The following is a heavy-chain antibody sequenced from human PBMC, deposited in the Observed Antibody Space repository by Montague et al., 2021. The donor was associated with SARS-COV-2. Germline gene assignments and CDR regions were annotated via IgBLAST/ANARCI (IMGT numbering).Heavy chain of an antibody. CDR2: IYWDDDK. CDR1: GFSLSTSGVG. CDR3: ARRITIYAFDI. D-gene: IGHD3-3*01. Sequence: ALVKPTQTLTLTCTFSGFSLSTSGVGVGWIRQPPVKALEWLALIYWDDDKRYSPSLKSRLTITKDTSKNQVVLTMTNMDPVDTATYYCARRITIYAFDIWGQGTTVTVSS. J-gene: IGHJ3*02. V-gene: IGHV2-5*02.